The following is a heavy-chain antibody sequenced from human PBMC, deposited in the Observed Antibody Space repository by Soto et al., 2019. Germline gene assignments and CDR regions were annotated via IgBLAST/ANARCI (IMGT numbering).Heavy chain of an antibody. D-gene: IGHD6-13*01. Sequence: GGSLRLSCAASGFTFSSYSMNWVRQAPGKVLEWVSYISSSSSTIYYADSVKGRFTISRDNAKNSLYLQMNSLRAEDTAVYYCARHPERIAQIGWFDPWGQGTLVTVSS. CDR3: ARHPERIAQIGWFDP. CDR1: GFTFSSYS. J-gene: IGHJ5*02. CDR2: ISSSSSTI. V-gene: IGHV3-48*01.